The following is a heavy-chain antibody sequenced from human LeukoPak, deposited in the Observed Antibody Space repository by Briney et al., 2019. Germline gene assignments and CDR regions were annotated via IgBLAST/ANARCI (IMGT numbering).Heavy chain of an antibody. CDR1: GYTLTELS. J-gene: IGHJ4*02. D-gene: IGHD3-10*01. CDR3: ATGGLLWFGESPGKFDY. V-gene: IGHV1-24*01. CDR2: FDPEDGET. Sequence: ASVKVSCKVSGYTLTELSMHWVRQAPGKGLEWMGGFDPEDGETIYAQKFQGGVTMTEDTSTDTAYMELSSLRSEDTAVYYCATGGLLWFGESPGKFDYWGQGTLVTVSS.